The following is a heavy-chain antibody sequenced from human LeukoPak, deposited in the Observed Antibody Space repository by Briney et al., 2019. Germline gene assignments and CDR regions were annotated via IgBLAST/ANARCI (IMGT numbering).Heavy chain of an antibody. D-gene: IGHD5-18*01. J-gene: IGHJ4*02. Sequence: PGGSLRLSCAASGFTFSSYSMNWVRQAPGKGLEWVSYISSSSSTIYYADSVKGRFTISRDNAKNSLYLQMNSLRAEDTAVYYCARDLDTAMAEPDYWGQGTLVTVSS. CDR2: ISSSSSTI. CDR3: ARDLDTAMAEPDY. V-gene: IGHV3-48*01. CDR1: GFTFSSYS.